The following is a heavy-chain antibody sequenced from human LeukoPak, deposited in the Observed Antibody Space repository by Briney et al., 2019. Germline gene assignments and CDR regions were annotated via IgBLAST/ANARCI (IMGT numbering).Heavy chain of an antibody. J-gene: IGHJ5*02. CDR2: IKQDGSEK. Sequence: GGSLRLSCAASGFTFSSYWMSWVRQAPGKGLEWVANIKQDGSEKYYVDSVKGRFTISRDNAKNSLYLQMNSLRAADTAVYYCARGGGYSGYENWFDPWGQGTLVTVSS. CDR3: ARGGGYSGYENWFDP. V-gene: IGHV3-7*01. CDR1: GFTFSSYW. D-gene: IGHD5-12*01.